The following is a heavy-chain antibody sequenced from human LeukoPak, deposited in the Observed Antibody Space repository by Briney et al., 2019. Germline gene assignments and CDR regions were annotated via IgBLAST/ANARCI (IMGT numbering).Heavy chain of an antibody. CDR2: INPSGGST. V-gene: IGHV1-46*01. D-gene: IGHD1-1*01. CDR1: GYTFTRYY. Sequence: ASVKVSCKASGYTFTRYYVHWVRQAPGQGLEWMGIINPSGGSTTYAQKFQGRVTVTRDTSTSTVYMELSSLRSEDTAAYYCARSTVQLWIDYWGQGTLVTVSS. J-gene: IGHJ4*02. CDR3: ARSTVQLWIDY.